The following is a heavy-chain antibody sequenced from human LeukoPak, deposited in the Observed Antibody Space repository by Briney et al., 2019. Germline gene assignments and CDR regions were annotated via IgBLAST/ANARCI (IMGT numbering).Heavy chain of an antibody. J-gene: IGHJ6*02. D-gene: IGHD3-9*01. CDR3: FFKQKTAYDILTGYYGMDV. Sequence: GGSQRLSCAASGFTFSSYAMPWVRQAPGKGLEWVAVISYAGSNKYHADSVKGRFTISRDNSKNTLYLQMNSLRAEDTAVYFFFFKQKTAYDILTGYYGMDVWGQGTTVTVSS. CDR1: GFTFSSYA. CDR2: ISYAGSNK. V-gene: IGHV3-30*04.